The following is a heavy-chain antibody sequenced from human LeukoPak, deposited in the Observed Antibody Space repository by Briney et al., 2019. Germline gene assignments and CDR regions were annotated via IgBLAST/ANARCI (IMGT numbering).Heavy chain of an antibody. Sequence: ASVKVSCKTSGYTFTDSYIHWVRQAPGQGLEWMGRINPNSGDPNYPQKFQGRVTMTRDTSISTAYMEMSSLTSDDTAVYYCARSSRPCSGGSCYLYSYYYHNMHVWGKGTTVTISS. V-gene: IGHV1-2*06. J-gene: IGHJ6*03. CDR1: GYTFTDSY. CDR2: INPNSGDP. CDR3: ARSSRPCSGGSCYLYSYYYHNMHV. D-gene: IGHD2-15*01.